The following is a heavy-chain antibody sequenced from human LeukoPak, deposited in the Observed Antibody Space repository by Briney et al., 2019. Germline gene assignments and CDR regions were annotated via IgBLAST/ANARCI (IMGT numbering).Heavy chain of an antibody. V-gene: IGHV4-4*07. CDR3: ARGRPSTVTDHPPAFDI. J-gene: IGHJ3*02. D-gene: IGHD4-17*01. CDR1: GGSISSYY. CDR2: IYTSGST. Sequence: SETLSLTCTVSGGSISSYYWSWIRQPPGKGLEWIGRIYTSGSTNYNPSLKSRVTMSVDTSKNQVSLKLSSVTAADTAVYYCARGRPSTVTDHPPAFDIWGQGTMVTVSS.